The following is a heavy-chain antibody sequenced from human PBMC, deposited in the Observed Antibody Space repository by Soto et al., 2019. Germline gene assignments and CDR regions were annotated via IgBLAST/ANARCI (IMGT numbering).Heavy chain of an antibody. CDR2: IYYSGST. Sequence: SETLSLTCTVSGGSISSYYWSWIRQPPGKGLEWIGYIYYSGSTNYNPSLKSRVTISVDTSKNQFSLKLSSVTAADTAVYYCARVDILTGYTLDYWGQGTLVTVSS. CDR3: ARVDILTGYTLDY. CDR1: GGSISSYY. J-gene: IGHJ4*02. V-gene: IGHV4-59*01. D-gene: IGHD3-9*01.